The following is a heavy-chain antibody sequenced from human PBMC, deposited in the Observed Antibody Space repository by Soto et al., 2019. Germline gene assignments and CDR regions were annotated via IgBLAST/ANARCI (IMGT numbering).Heavy chain of an antibody. D-gene: IGHD6-13*01. CDR3: ARDVGIAAPGTGFFDP. CDR1: GGSISTAGYY. CDR2: IYYSGTT. J-gene: IGHJ5*02. V-gene: IGHV4-31*03. Sequence: QVQLRESGPGLVKPSQTLSLTCTVSGGSISTAGYYWSWIRQHPGSGLEWVGYIYYSGTTFYNPSLQSRSTISIDTSKNHFSLKLRSVTAADTAVYYCARDVGIAAPGTGFFDPWGQGTLVTVSS.